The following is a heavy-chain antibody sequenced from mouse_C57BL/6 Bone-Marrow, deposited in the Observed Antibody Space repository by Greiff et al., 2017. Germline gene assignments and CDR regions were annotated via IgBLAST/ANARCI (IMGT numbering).Heavy chain of an antibody. D-gene: IGHD1-1*01. Sequence: QVQLQQSGAELVRPGASVKMSCKASGYTFTSYNMHWVKQTPRQGLEWIGAIYPGNGDTSYNQKFKGKATLTVDKSSSTAYMQLSSLTSEDSAVYFCARRSITTVVGGDFDYWGQGTTLTVSS. V-gene: IGHV1-12*01. CDR2: IYPGNGDT. J-gene: IGHJ2*01. CDR1: GYTFTSYN. CDR3: ARRSITTVVGGDFDY.